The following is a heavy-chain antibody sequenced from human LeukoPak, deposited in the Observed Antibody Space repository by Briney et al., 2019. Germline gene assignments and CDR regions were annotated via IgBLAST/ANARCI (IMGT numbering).Heavy chain of an antibody. J-gene: IGHJ5*02. D-gene: IGHD6-13*01. Sequence: SETLSLTCTVSGGSISSYYWSWIRQPPGKGLEWIGSIYYSGSTYYNPSLKSRVTISVDTSKNQFSLKLSSVTAADTAVYYCARHYSSSWFPDNWFDPWGQGTLVTVSS. CDR1: GGSISSYY. CDR2: IYYSGST. V-gene: IGHV4-59*05. CDR3: ARHYSSSWFPDNWFDP.